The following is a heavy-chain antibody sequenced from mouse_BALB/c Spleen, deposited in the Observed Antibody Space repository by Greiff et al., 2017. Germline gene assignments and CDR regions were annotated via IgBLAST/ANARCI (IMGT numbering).Heavy chain of an antibody. CDR3: ARHYTATWYFDV. Sequence: EVQVVESGGGLVQPGGSLKLSCAASGFTFSSYTMSWVRQTPEKRLEWVAYISNGGGSTYYPDTVKGRFTISRDNAKNTLYLQMSSLKSEDTAMYYCARHYTATWYFDVWGAGTTVTVSS. D-gene: IGHD1-2*01. J-gene: IGHJ1*01. CDR1: GFTFSSYT. CDR2: ISNGGGST. V-gene: IGHV5-12-2*01.